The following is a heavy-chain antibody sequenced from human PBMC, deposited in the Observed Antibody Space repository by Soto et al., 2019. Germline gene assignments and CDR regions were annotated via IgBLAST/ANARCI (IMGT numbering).Heavy chain of an antibody. D-gene: IGHD3-22*01. CDR2: ISSSSSYI. CDR1: GFTFSSYS. Sequence: LRLSCAASGFTFSSYSMNWVRQAPGKGLEWVSSISSSSSYIYYADSVKGRFTISRDNAKNSLYLQMNSLRAEDTAVYYCARADPFNYYDSSGPTDYWGQGTLVTVSS. CDR3: ARADPFNYYDSSGPTDY. J-gene: IGHJ4*02. V-gene: IGHV3-21*01.